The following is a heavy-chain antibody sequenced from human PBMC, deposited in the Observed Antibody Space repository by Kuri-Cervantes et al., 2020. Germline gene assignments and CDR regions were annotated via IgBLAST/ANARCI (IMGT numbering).Heavy chain of an antibody. CDR2: ISSSSSTI. D-gene: IGHD3-3*01. J-gene: IGHJ3*02. Sequence: GGSLRLSCAASGFTFSSYSMNWVRQAPGKGLEWVSYISSSSSTIYYADSVKGRFTISRDNAKNSLYLQMNSLRAEDTAVYYCARVAPRAYYDFWSGRDAFDIWGQGTMVTVSS. V-gene: IGHV3-48*01. CDR3: ARVAPRAYYDFWSGRDAFDI. CDR1: GFTFSSYS.